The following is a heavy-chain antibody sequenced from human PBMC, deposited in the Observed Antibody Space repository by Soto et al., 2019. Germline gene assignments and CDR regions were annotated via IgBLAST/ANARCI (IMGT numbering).Heavy chain of an antibody. CDR3: ARGPHWGYRFDS. CDR2: LIPLFGTT. V-gene: IGHV1-69*06. Sequence: QVQLVQSGAEVKKPGSSVKVSCEASGGTFSGHAISWVRQAPGQGPEWMGGLIPLFGTTQPAQTFQERLPITAEKSTSTAYMELTSLRFEDTAIYYCARGPHWGYRFDSWGQGTLVTVSS. D-gene: IGHD2-15*01. CDR1: GGTFSGHA. J-gene: IGHJ4*02.